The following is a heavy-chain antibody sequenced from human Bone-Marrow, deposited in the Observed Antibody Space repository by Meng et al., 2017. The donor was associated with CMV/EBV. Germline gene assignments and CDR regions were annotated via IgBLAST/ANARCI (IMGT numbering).Heavy chain of an antibody. Sequence: SVKVSCKASGATFSSYAITWVRQAPGQGLEWMGGIIPILGTTEYAQKFQGRVTISTDESTSTAYLELSSLRSEDTAVYFCATGKRNDLWSGYTDSWGQGTPVTVSS. J-gene: IGHJ4*02. CDR3: ATGKRNDLWSGYTDS. V-gene: IGHV1-69*05. D-gene: IGHD3-3*01. CDR1: GATFSSYA. CDR2: IIPILGTT.